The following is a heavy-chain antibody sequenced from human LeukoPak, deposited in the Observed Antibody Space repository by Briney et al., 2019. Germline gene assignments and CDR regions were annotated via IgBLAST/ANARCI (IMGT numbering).Heavy chain of an antibody. CDR2: ISSNGGST. J-gene: IGHJ4*02. Sequence: GGSLRLSCAASGFTFSSYAMHWVRQAPGKGLEYVSAISSNGGSTYYANSVKGRFTISRDNPKNTLYLQMGSLRAEDMAVYYCAASVEMATIVTFDYWGQGTLVTVSS. D-gene: IGHD5-24*01. CDR1: GFTFSSYA. V-gene: IGHV3-64*01. CDR3: AASVEMATIVTFDY.